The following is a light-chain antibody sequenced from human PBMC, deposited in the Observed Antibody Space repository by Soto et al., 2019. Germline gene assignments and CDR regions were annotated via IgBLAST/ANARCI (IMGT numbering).Light chain of an antibody. Sequence: QSVLTQPRSVSGSPGQSVTISCTGTSSDVGGYNYVSWYQHHPGKAPKLMIYDVSKRPSGVPDRFSGSKSGNTASLTISGVQAEDEADYYCCSYAGSSLYVFGTGTKVTVL. CDR2: DVS. CDR1: SSDVGGYNY. J-gene: IGLJ1*01. V-gene: IGLV2-11*01. CDR3: CSYAGSSLYV.